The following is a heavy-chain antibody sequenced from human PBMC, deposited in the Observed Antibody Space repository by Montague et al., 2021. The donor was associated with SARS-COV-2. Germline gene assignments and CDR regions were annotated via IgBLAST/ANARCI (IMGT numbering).Heavy chain of an antibody. Sequence: SETLSLTCVVSGGSIGTYNWWSLLHLPPGKGLERVGIVYHTGRNYYKPSPPSRISMSVVKSWKQFSLRLTSVTAADTAIAYCAWRGSGRSDRADWGQGTLVTVSS. D-gene: IGHD1-26*01. CDR2: VYHTGRN. CDR1: GGSIGTYNW. CDR3: AWRGSGRSDRAD. J-gene: IGHJ4*02. V-gene: IGHV4-4*02.